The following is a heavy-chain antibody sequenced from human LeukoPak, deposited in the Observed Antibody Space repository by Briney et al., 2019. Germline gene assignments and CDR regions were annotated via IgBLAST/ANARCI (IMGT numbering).Heavy chain of an antibody. CDR3: ARDHRLRYFDWLFPTDAFDI. J-gene: IGHJ3*02. CDR1: GFTFSSYW. V-gene: IGHV3-7*01. CDR2: IKQDGSEK. D-gene: IGHD3-9*01. Sequence: GGSLRLSCAASGFTFSSYWMSWVRQAPGKGLEWVANIKQDGSEKYYVDSVKGRFTISRDNAKNSLYLQMNSLRAEDTAVYYCARDHRLRYFDWLFPTDAFDIWGQGTMVTVSS.